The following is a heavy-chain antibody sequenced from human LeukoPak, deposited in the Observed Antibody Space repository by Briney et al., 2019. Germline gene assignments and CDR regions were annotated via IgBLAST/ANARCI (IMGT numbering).Heavy chain of an antibody. CDR2: ISAYNGNT. Sequence: GASVKVSCKAPGYTFTSYGISWVRQAPGQGLEWMGWISAYNGNTNYAQKLQGRVTMTTDTSTSTAYMELRSLRSDDTAVYYCARVAYYDFWSGLTYYYYMDVWGKGTTVTVSS. V-gene: IGHV1-18*01. D-gene: IGHD3-3*01. CDR3: ARVAYYDFWSGLTYYYYMDV. CDR1: GYTFTSYG. J-gene: IGHJ6*03.